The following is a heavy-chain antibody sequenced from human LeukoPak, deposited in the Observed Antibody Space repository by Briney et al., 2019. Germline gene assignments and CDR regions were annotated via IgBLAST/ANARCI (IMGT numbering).Heavy chain of an antibody. CDR1: GYTFTSYD. Sequence: GASVKVSCKASGYTFTSYDINWVRQATGQGLEWMGWMNPNSGNTGYAQKFQGRVTITRNTSISTAYMGLSSLRSEDTAVYYCARSYDFPNWFDPWGQGTLVTVSS. V-gene: IGHV1-8*03. J-gene: IGHJ5*02. CDR2: MNPNSGNT. D-gene: IGHD3-3*01. CDR3: ARSYDFPNWFDP.